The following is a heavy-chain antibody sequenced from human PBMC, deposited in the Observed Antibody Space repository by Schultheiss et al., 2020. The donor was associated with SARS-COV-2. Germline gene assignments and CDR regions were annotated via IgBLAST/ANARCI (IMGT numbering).Heavy chain of an antibody. CDR3: ARELRVGDYYYYYMDV. J-gene: IGHJ6*03. Sequence: GGSLRLSCAASGFTFSSYAMHWVRQAPGKGLEWVANIKQDGSEKYYVDSVKGRFTISRDNAKNSLYLQMNSLRAEDTAVYYCARELRVGDYYYYYMDVWGKGTTVTVSS. CDR2: IKQDGSEK. D-gene: IGHD3-16*01. CDR1: GFTFSSYA. V-gene: IGHV3-7*05.